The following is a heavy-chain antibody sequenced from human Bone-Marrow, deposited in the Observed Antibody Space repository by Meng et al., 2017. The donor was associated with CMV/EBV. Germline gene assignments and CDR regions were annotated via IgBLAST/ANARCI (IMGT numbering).Heavy chain of an antibody. V-gene: IGHV4-39*01. J-gene: IGHJ3*02. CDR1: GGSISSSSYY. CDR2: IYYSGST. Sequence: GSLRLSCTVSGGSISSSSYYWGWIRQPPGKGLEWIGSIYYSGSTYYNPSLKSRVTISVDTSKNQFSLKLSSVTAADTAVYYCARRGANRIVVVPEFDIWGPGKMVNVAS. CDR3: ARRGANRIVVVPEFDI. D-gene: IGHD2-2*01.